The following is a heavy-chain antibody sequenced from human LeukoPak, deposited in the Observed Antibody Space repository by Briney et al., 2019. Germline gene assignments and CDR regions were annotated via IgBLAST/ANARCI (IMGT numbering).Heavy chain of an antibody. CDR3: ARVGGYYLRAFDI. D-gene: IGHD3-3*01. Sequence: ASVKVSCKASGYTFTGYYMHWVRQAPGQGLEWMGWINPNSGGTNYAQKFQGRVTMTRDTSISTAYMEPSRLRSDDTAVYYCARVGGYYLRAFDIWGQGTMVTVSS. CDR2: INPNSGGT. CDR1: GYTFTGYY. V-gene: IGHV1-2*02. J-gene: IGHJ3*02.